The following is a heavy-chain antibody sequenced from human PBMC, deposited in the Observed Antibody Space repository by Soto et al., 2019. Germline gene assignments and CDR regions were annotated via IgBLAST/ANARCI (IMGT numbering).Heavy chain of an antibody. Sequence: ASVKVSCKASGYTFTNYYMHGVRQAPGQGLEWMGIIYPSGGRTRNAQKFQGRVTMTRDTSTSTVYMELSSLRSEDTAVYYCAGDFSGPRDYLGLGTLVTVCS. CDR3: AGDFSGPRDY. V-gene: IGHV1-46*01. D-gene: IGHD3-10*01. CDR1: GYTFTNYY. J-gene: IGHJ4*02. CDR2: IYPSGGRT.